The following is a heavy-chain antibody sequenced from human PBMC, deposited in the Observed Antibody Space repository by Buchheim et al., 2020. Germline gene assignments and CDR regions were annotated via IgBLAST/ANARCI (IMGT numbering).Heavy chain of an antibody. CDR2: VYYSSTT. V-gene: IGHV4-59*01. Sequence: QVQLQESGPGLVKPSETLSLTCTVSGGSISSYYWSWIRHPPGKGLEWIGYVYYSSTTNYNPSLTTRVTISVDTSKNQFSLKLSSVTAADTAVYYCARVIMSGSGYYYPNYGMDVWGQGTT. J-gene: IGHJ6*02. CDR1: GGSISSYY. D-gene: IGHD3-10*01. CDR3: ARVIMSGSGYYYPNYGMDV.